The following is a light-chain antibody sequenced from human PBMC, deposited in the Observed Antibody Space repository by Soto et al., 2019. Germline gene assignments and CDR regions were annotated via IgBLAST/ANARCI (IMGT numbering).Light chain of an antibody. CDR1: SSNIGAGND. V-gene: IGLV1-40*01. J-gene: IGLJ3*02. CDR3: QSYDRSLSGWV. Sequence: QSVLTQPPSVSGAPGQRVTISCTGSSSNIGAGNDVQGYQQVPGTAPKLLISNTFNRPSGVPDRFSGSRSDTSASLAITGIQADDEADYYCQSYDRSLSGWVFGGGTKLTVL. CDR2: NTF.